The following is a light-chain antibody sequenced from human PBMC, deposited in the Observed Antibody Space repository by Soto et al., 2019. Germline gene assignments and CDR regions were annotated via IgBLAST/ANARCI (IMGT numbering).Light chain of an antibody. CDR3: AAWDDSLSGRV. J-gene: IGLJ1*01. CDR2: RNN. Sequence: QSVLTQPPSASGTPGQRVTISCSGSSSNIGSNYVYWYQQLPGTAPKLLIYRNNQRPSGVPDRFSGSKSGTSASLAISGLRSEDEADYCCAAWDDSLSGRVFGTGTKLTVL. CDR1: SSNIGSNY. V-gene: IGLV1-47*01.